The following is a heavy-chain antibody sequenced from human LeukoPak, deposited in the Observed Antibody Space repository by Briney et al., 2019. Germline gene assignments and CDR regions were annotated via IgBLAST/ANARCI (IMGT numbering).Heavy chain of an antibody. J-gene: IGHJ4*02. CDR1: GFTFSSYS. D-gene: IGHD3-10*01. Sequence: GGSLRLSCAASGFTFSSYSMNWVRQAPGKELEWVSSISSSSSYINYADSVKGRFTISRDNAKNSLYLQMNSLRAEDTAVYYYARITMVRGVIKREIDFWGQGTLVTV. V-gene: IGHV3-21*01. CDR3: ARITMVRGVIKREIDF. CDR2: ISSSSSYI.